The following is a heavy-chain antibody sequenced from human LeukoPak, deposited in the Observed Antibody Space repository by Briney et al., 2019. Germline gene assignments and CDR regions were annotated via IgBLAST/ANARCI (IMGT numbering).Heavy chain of an antibody. V-gene: IGHV1-8*01. J-gene: IGHJ6*02. CDR1: GYTFTSYD. CDR3: ARGDGSHRDYYYGMDV. D-gene: IGHD1-26*01. Sequence: ASVKVSCKASGYTFTSYDINWVRQATGQGLEWMGWMNPNSGNTGYAQKFQGRVTMTRNTSISTAYMELSSLRSEDTAVYYCARGDGSHRDYYYGMDVWGQGTTVTVSS. CDR2: MNPNSGNT.